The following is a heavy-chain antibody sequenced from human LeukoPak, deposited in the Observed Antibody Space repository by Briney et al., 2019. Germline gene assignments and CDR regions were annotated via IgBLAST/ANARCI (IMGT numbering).Heavy chain of an antibody. V-gene: IGHV3-23*01. CDR2: ISGSGGST. J-gene: IGHJ4*02. CDR3: AKGDSSVLFDY. Sequence: GGSLRLSCAASGFTFSSYAMSWVCQAPGKGLEWVSAISGSGGSTYYADSVKGRFTISRDNSKNTLYLQMNSLRGEDTAVYHCAKGDSSVLFDYWGQGSLVTVSS. CDR1: GFTFSSYA. D-gene: IGHD6-19*01.